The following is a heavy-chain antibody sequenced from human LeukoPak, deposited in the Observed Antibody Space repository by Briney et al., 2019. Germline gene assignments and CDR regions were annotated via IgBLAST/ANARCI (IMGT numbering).Heavy chain of an antibody. CDR3: ARVSGSESRVFRSYGDYFDY. CDR2: IYYSGST. CDR1: GGSISSYY. D-gene: IGHD1-26*01. J-gene: IGHJ4*02. V-gene: IGHV4-59*01. Sequence: PSETLSLTCTVSGGSISSYYWSWIRQPPGKGLEWIGYIYYSGSTNYNPSLKSRVTISVDTSKNQFSLKLSSVTAADTAVYYCARVSGSESRVFRSYGDYFDYWGQGTLVTVSS.